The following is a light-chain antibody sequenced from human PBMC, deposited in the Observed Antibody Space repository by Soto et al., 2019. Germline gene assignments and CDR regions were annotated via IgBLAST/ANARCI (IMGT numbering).Light chain of an antibody. V-gene: IGLV2-14*01. CDR2: EVT. Sequence: QSVLTQPASMSGSPGQSITISCTGTSSDVGAYNYVSWYQHHPGKVPKLLIYEVTNRPSGVSDRFSGSKSGNTASLTISGLQAEDEAAYYCSSKRDSSTLCVFGTGTKVTVL. J-gene: IGLJ1*01. CDR1: SSDVGAYNY. CDR3: SSKRDSSTLCV.